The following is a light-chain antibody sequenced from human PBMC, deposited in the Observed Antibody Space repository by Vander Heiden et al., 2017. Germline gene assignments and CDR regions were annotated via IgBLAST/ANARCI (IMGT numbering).Light chain of an antibody. J-gene: IGLJ2*01. Sequence: SYELTQPPSASVSPGQTASITCFGDKLGDKYVCWFQQKPGQSPILVIYQDTKRPSGIPERFSGSNSGNTATLTISGTQAMDEADYYCQAWDSSTVVFGGGTKLTVL. CDR3: QAWDSSTVV. CDR2: QDT. CDR1: KLGDKY. V-gene: IGLV3-1*01.